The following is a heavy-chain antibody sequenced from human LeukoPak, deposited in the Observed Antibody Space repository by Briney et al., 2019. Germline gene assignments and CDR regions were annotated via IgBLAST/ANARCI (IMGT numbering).Heavy chain of an antibody. J-gene: IGHJ6*03. V-gene: IGHV1-69*13. CDR2: IIPIFGTA. CDR1: GGTFSSYA. CDR3: AREWFGEYLGYYYMDV. Sequence: RASVKVSCKASGGTFSSYAISWVRQAPGQGLEWMGGIIPIFGTANYAQKFQGRVTITADESTSTAYMELSSLRSEDTAVYYCAREWFGEYLGYYYMDVWGKGTTVTISS. D-gene: IGHD3-10*01.